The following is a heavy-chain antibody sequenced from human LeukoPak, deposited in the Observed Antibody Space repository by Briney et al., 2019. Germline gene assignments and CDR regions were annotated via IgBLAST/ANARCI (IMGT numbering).Heavy chain of an antibody. CDR2: IYPGDSDT. CDR1: GYSFTSYW. V-gene: IGHV5-51*01. D-gene: IGHD6-19*01. CDR3: AKLGAYSSSWYGFVDY. Sequence: GESLKISCNGSGYSFTSYWIGWVRQMPGKGLEWMGSIYPGDSDTKYSPSLQGQVIISADKSISTAYLQWSSLKASDTAIYYCAKLGAYSSSWYGFVDYWGQGTLVTVSS. J-gene: IGHJ4*02.